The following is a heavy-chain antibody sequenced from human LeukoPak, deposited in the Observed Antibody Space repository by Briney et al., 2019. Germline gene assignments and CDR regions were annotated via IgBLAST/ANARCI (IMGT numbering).Heavy chain of an antibody. CDR3: TRVLDRSYYYSWVPDY. D-gene: IGHD1-26*01. J-gene: IGHJ4*02. Sequence: GGSLRFSCTASVFTLGGYSISWVRQSPGKGLEGVGSIKSKAYGGTTEYAASVKGRFMISRDDSKRIAYLQMNSLKTEDTAIYYCTRVLDRSYYYSWVPDYWGQGTLVTVSS. V-gene: IGHV3-49*04. CDR2: IKSKAYGGTT. CDR1: VFTLGGYS.